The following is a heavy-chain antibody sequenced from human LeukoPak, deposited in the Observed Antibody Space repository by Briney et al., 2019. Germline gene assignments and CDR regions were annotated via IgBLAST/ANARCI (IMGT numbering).Heavy chain of an antibody. V-gene: IGHV4-39*01. CDR1: GGSISSSSIY. J-gene: IGHJ4*02. D-gene: IGHD3-22*01. CDR2: IYYSVRT. CDR3: ARYDSSGYAIDH. Sequence: SETLSLTCAVSGGSISSSSIYWGWIRQPPGKGLDWMGSIYYSVRTYNNPSLKSRVTMSVDTSKNQFSLNLSSVTAADTAVYYCARYDSSGYAIDHWGQGTLVTVSS.